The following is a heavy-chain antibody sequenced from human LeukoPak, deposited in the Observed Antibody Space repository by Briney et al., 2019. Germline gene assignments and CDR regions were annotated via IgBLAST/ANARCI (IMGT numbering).Heavy chain of an antibody. V-gene: IGHV4-30-2*01. CDR2: IYHSGST. D-gene: IGHD3-9*01. CDR3: VRAGFHWNWFDP. Sequence: TLSLTCTVSGGSISSGGYYWSWIRQPPGKGLEWIGYIYHSGSTYYNPSLKSRVTISVDRSKNQFSLKLSSVTAADTAVYYCVRAGFHWNWFDPWGQGTLVTVSS. J-gene: IGHJ5*02. CDR1: GGSISSGGYY.